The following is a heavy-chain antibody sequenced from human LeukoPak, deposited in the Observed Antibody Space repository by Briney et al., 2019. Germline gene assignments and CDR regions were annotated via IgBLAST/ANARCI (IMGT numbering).Heavy chain of an antibody. D-gene: IGHD3-3*01. J-gene: IGHJ4*02. CDR1: GFTFSSYA. Sequence: GGSLRLSCAASGFTFSSYAMSWVRQAPGKGLEWVSAISGSGGSTYYADSVKGRFTISRDNSKNMLYLQMNSLRAEDTAVYYCAKDGGLRFLEWLTPFDYWGQGTLVTVSS. CDR2: ISGSGGST. CDR3: AKDGGLRFLEWLTPFDY. V-gene: IGHV3-23*01.